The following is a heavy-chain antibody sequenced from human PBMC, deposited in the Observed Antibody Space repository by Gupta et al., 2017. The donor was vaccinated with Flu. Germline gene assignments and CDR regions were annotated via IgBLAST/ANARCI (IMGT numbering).Heavy chain of an antibody. CDR3: ARAKGSSWYLPDY. Sequence: QVQLVESGGGVVQPGRSLRLSCAASGFTFSSYGMHWVRQAPGKGLEWVAVIWYDGSNKYYADAVKGRFTISRDNSKNTLYLQMKRLRAEDTAVYYCARAKGSSWYLPDYWGQGTLVTVSS. V-gene: IGHV3-33*01. D-gene: IGHD6-13*01. CDR1: GFTFSSYG. J-gene: IGHJ4*02. CDR2: IWYDGSNK.